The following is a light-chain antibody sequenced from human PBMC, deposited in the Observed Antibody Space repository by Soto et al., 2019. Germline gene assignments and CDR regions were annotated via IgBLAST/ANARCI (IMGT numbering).Light chain of an antibody. CDR3: SSYAPISTVV. J-gene: IGLJ3*02. CDR2: EDN. Sequence: QSVLTQPASVSGSPGQSITISCTGTSSDVGSYNLVSWYQQHPGKAPKLMIYEDNKRPSGVSNRFSGSKSGNTASLTISGLQAEDEAHYYCSSYAPISTVVFGGGTKLTVL. V-gene: IGLV2-23*01. CDR1: SSDVGSYNL.